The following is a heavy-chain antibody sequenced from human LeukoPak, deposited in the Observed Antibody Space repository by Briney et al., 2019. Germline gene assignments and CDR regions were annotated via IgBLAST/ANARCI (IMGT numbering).Heavy chain of an antibody. D-gene: IGHD3-9*01. CDR3: ARVPLFYYDILTGYPILDY. CDR2: INAGNGNT. V-gene: IGHV1-3*01. J-gene: IGHJ4*02. CDR1: GGTFSSYA. Sequence: VASVKVSCKASGGTFSSYAISWVRQAPGQRLEWMGWINAGNGNTKYSQKFQGRVTITRDTSASTAYMELSSLRSEDTAVYYCARVPLFYYDILTGYPILDYWGQGTLVTVSS.